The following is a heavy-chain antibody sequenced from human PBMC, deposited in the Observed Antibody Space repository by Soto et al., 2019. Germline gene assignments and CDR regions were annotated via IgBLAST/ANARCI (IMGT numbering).Heavy chain of an antibody. Sequence: EVQLLESGGGLVQPGGSLRLSYAASGFIFRSYGMSWVRQAPGKGLEWVSAISGSGDSPYYADSVKGRFTVSRDNSKNTLYLQMTSLRAEDTAVYYCAKATWGYWYFDLWGRGTLVTVSS. J-gene: IGHJ2*01. D-gene: IGHD7-27*01. CDR1: GFIFRSYG. V-gene: IGHV3-23*01. CDR2: ISGSGDSP. CDR3: AKATWGYWYFDL.